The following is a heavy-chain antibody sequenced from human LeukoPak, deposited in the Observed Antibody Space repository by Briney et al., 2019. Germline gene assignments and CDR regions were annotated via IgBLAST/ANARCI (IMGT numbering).Heavy chain of an antibody. J-gene: IGHJ4*02. Sequence: ASVKVSCKASGYTFTSYGISWVRQAPGQRLEWMGWINAGNGNTKYSQKFQGRVTITRDTSASTAYMELSSLRSEDTAVYYCARSSSWQTFDYWGQGTLVTVSS. V-gene: IGHV1-3*01. CDR2: INAGNGNT. CDR1: GYTFTSYG. D-gene: IGHD6-13*01. CDR3: ARSSSWQTFDY.